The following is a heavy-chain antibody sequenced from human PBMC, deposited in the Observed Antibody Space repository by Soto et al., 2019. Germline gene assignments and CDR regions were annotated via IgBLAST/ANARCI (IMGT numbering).Heavy chain of an antibody. V-gene: IGHV1-69*13. CDR1: GGTFSSYA. Sequence: ASVKVSCKASGGTFSSYAISWVRQAPGQGLEWMGGIIPIFGTANYAQKFQGRVTMTADESTSTAYMELSSLRSENTAVYYCARDLSSVAGSISPPQPMDVWGQGTTVTVSS. D-gene: IGHD6-19*01. CDR3: ARDLSSVAGSISPPQPMDV. CDR2: IIPIFGTA. J-gene: IGHJ6*02.